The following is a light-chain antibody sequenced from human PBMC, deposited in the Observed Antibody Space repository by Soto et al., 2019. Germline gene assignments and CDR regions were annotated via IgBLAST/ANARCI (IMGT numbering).Light chain of an antibody. CDR2: GNS. Sequence: QSVLTQPPSVSGAPGQRVPLSCSGSSSNIGAGYDVHWYQQLPGTAPKLLIYGNSNRPSGVPDRVSGSKSHTSASRAITGLQAVDESEYYCQSHDISLGGSPYVVGTRTKLTVL. J-gene: IGLJ1*01. CDR3: QSHDISLGGSPYV. CDR1: SSNIGAGYD. V-gene: IGLV1-40*01.